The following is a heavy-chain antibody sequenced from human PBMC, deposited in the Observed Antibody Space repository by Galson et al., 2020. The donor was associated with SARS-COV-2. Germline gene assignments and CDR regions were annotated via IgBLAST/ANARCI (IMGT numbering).Heavy chain of an antibody. V-gene: IGHV3-7*01. CDR3: ARGGAAAGTGVLYYYYYYMDV. CDR2: IKQDGCEQ. CDR1: GFPFSSYW. J-gene: IGHJ6*03. D-gene: IGHD6-13*01. Sequence: GYLRLSCAAFGFPFSSYWMSRVRQAPGKGLERVANIKQDGCEQYYADSVKGRFTTSRDNAKNSLYLQMNSLRAEDTAVYYCARGGAAAGTGVLYYYYYYMDVWGKGTTVTVSS.